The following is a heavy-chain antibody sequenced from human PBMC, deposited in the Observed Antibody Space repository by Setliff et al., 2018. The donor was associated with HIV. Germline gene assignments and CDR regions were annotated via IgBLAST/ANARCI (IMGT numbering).Heavy chain of an antibody. Sequence: LRLSCSASGFTFSDFEMNWVRQAPGKGLEWVAYIGSGDNTIFYADSVKGRFTISRDNARNSLYLQMNTLRAEDSALYYCVRDTYCTGGSCYEGFWGQGTRVTVSS. J-gene: IGHJ4*02. V-gene: IGHV3-48*03. CDR3: VRDTYCTGGSCYEGF. CDR2: IGSGDNTI. CDR1: GFTFSDFE. D-gene: IGHD2-15*01.